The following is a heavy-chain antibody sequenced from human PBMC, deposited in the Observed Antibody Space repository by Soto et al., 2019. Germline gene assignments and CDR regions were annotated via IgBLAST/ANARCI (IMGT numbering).Heavy chain of an antibody. J-gene: IGHJ4*02. CDR1: GYTFTSYD. CDR2: MNPNSGNT. D-gene: IGHD5-18*01. CDR3: ARGGCSVYSYGYCY. V-gene: IGHV1-8*01. Sequence: QVQLVQSGAEVKKPGASVKVSCKASGYTFTSYDINWVRQATGQGLEWMGWMNPNSGNTGYAQKVQGRVTMTRNTSVSTAYMELSSLRSEDTAVYYCARGGCSVYSYGYCYWGQGTLVTVSS.